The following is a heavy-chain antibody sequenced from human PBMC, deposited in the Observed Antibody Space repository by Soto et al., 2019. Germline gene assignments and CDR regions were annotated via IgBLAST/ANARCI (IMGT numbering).Heavy chain of an antibody. D-gene: IGHD2-2*01. V-gene: IGHV1-24*01. CDR3: ATWSPVYCSSTSCYLPAY. CDR1: GYTLTELS. Sequence: SSVKVSCKVSGYTLTELSMHWVRRAPGKGLEWMGGFDPEDGETIYAQKLQGRVTMTEDTSTDTAYMELSSLRSEDTAVYYCATWSPVYCSSTSCYLPAYCGQGTIVTVSS. CDR2: FDPEDGET. J-gene: IGHJ4*02.